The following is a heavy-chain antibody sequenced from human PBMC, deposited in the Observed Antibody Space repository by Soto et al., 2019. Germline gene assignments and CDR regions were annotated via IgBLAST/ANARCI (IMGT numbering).Heavy chain of an antibody. J-gene: IGHJ5*02. D-gene: IGHD3-16*01. Sequence: QVQLVQSGAEVQKPGSSVKVSCKASGGTFSSYAISWVRQAPGQGLEWMGGIIPIFGTANYAQKFQGRVTITADESTSTAYMELSSLRSEDTAVYYCARDKGPYVGGIYNWFDPWGQGTLVTVSS. CDR1: GGTFSSYA. CDR2: IIPIFGTA. CDR3: ARDKGPYVGGIYNWFDP. V-gene: IGHV1-69*01.